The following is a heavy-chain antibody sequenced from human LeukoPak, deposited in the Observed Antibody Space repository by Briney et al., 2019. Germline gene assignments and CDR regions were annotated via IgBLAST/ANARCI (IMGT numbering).Heavy chain of an antibody. J-gene: IGHJ4*02. V-gene: IGHV3-23*01. CDR3: AKDLWGSGSYQTPYFDY. CDR2: ISGSGGST. Sequence: PGGSLRLSSAASGFTFSSYGMSWVRQAPGKGLEWVSAISGSGGSTYYADSVKGRFTISRDNSKNTLYLQMNSLRAEDTAVYYCAKDLWGSGSYQTPYFDYWGQGTLVTVSS. D-gene: IGHD3-10*01. CDR1: GFTFSSYG.